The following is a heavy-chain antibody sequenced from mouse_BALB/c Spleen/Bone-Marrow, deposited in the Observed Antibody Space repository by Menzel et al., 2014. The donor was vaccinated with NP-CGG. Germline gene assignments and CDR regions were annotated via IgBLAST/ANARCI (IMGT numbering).Heavy chain of an antibody. D-gene: IGHD4-1*01. Sequence: QVQLKESGPELVKPGASVKMSCKASGYTFTDYVISWVKQRTGQGLEWIGEIYPGSGSTYYNEKFKGKATLTADKSSNTAYMQLSSLTSEDSAVYFCATGTDYWGQGTTLTVPS. CDR2: IYPGSGST. CDR3: ATGTDY. CDR1: GYTFTDYV. J-gene: IGHJ2*01. V-gene: IGHV1-77*01.